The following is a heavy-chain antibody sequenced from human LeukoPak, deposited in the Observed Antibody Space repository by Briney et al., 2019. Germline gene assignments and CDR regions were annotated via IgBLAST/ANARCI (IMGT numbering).Heavy chain of an antibody. V-gene: IGHV1-24*01. Sequence: ASVKVSCKVSGYTLTELSMHWVRQAPGKGLEWMGGFDPEDGETIYAQKFQGRVTMTEDTSTDTAYMELSSLRSEDTAVYYCARAVRSYTAMPPRYYYYMDVWGKGTTVTVSS. D-gene: IGHD5-18*01. CDR1: GYTLTELS. CDR2: FDPEDGET. J-gene: IGHJ6*03. CDR3: ARAVRSYTAMPPRYYYYMDV.